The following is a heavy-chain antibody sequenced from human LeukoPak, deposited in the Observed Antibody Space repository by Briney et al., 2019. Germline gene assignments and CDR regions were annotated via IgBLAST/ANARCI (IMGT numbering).Heavy chain of an antibody. CDR2: MSPNSDNR. D-gene: IGHD2-21*02. Sequence: GASVKVSCKASGYTFTSYDINWVRQATGQGLEWMGWMSPNSDNRGYEQEFQGRVTMTMDTSISTAYMELSSLRSEDTAVYYCAAIMVVTAGVAFNIWGQGTMVTVSS. V-gene: IGHV1-8*01. CDR3: AAIMVVTAGVAFNI. CDR1: GYTFTSYD. J-gene: IGHJ3*02.